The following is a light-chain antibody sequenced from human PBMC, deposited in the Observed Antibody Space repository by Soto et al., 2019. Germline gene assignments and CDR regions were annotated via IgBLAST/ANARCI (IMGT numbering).Light chain of an antibody. CDR1: QDIAIY. CDR3: QQYNTYST. CDR2: AAS. Sequence: IQLTQSPSSLSASVGDRVTITFRASQDIAIYLAWYQQKPGEAPKLLIYAASTLQTGVPSRFSGGGSGTEFTLTISSLQPDDFATYYCQQYNTYSTFSQGTRLEIK. J-gene: IGKJ5*01. V-gene: IGKV1-9*01.